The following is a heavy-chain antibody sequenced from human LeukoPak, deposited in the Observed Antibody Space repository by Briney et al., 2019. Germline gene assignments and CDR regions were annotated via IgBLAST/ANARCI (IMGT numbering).Heavy chain of an antibody. CDR3: GRDYYGSGSYPFFNS. D-gene: IGHD3-10*01. CDR2: ISGSGGST. V-gene: IGHV3-23*01. CDR1: GFTFSSYA. Sequence: GGSLRLSCAASGFTFSSYAMSWVRQAPGKGLEWVSAISGSGGSTNYADSVKGRFTISRDNAKNTLYLQMNSLRVDDTAVYYCGRDYYGSGSYPFFNSWGQGTMVTVSS. J-gene: IGHJ5*02.